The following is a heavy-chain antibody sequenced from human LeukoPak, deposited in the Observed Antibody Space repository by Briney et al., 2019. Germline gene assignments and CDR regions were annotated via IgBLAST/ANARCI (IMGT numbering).Heavy chain of an antibody. CDR2: IRYDGSNK. V-gene: IGHV3-30*02. CDR3: AGVEGGDWFDP. CDR1: GFTFSSYG. J-gene: IGHJ5*02. D-gene: IGHD3-16*01. Sequence: GGSLRLSCAASGFTFSSYGMHWVRQAPGKGLEWVAFIRYDGSNKYYADSVKGRFTISRDNSKNTLYLQMNSPRPEDTAVYYCAGVEGGDWFDPWGQGTLVTVSS.